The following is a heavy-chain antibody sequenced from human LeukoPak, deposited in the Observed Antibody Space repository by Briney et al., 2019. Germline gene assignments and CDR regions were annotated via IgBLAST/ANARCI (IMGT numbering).Heavy chain of an antibody. V-gene: IGHV1-2*02. CDR1: GYTFTGYY. CDR3: AREEVIAAAGPTLDY. CDR2: INPNSGGT. D-gene: IGHD6-13*01. J-gene: IGHJ4*02. Sequence: ASVKVSCKASGYTFTGYYMHWVRQAPGQGLEWMGWINPNSGGTNYAQKFQGRVTMTRDTSISTAYMELSRLRSDDTAVFYWAREEVIAAAGPTLDYWGQGALATVSS.